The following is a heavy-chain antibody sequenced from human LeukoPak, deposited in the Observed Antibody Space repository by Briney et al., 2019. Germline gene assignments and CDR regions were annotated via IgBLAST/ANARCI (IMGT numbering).Heavy chain of an antibody. CDR3: ARDLGPVYGSGRGGSWFDP. Sequence: ASVKVSCKASGYTFTSYYMHWVRQAPGQGLEWMGIINPSGGSTSYAQKFQGRVTMTRDMSTSTVYMELSSLRSEDTAVYYCARDLGPVYGSGRGGSWFDPWGQGTLVTVSS. V-gene: IGHV1-46*01. CDR2: INPSGGST. D-gene: IGHD3-10*01. CDR1: GYTFTSYY. J-gene: IGHJ5*02.